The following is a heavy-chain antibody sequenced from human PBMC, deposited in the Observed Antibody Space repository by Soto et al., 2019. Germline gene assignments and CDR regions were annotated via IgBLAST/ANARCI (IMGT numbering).Heavy chain of an antibody. V-gene: IGHV4-34*01. J-gene: IGHJ4*02. D-gene: IGHD4-17*01. Sequence: SENLSLTCAVYGVSFSGYNWSWIRHPPGKGLEWIGEINHSGSTNYNPSLKSRVTISVDTSKNQFSLKLSSVTAADTAVYYCARGLRVTTTVPFDYWGKGTLVTVSS. CDR3: ARGLRVTTTVPFDY. CDR2: INHSGST. CDR1: GVSFSGYN.